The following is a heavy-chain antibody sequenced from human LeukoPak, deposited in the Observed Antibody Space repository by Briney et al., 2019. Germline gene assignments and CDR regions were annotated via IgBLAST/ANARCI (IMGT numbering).Heavy chain of an antibody. V-gene: IGHV3-21*01. Sequence: GGSLRLSCAASGFTFSSYSMNWVRQAPGEGLGWVSSISSSSSYIYYADSVKGRFTISRDNAKNSLYLQMNSLRAEDTAVYYCARDGFGELDYWGQGTLVTVSS. CDR1: GFTFSSYS. CDR2: ISSSSSYI. CDR3: ARDGFGELDY. J-gene: IGHJ4*02. D-gene: IGHD3-10*01.